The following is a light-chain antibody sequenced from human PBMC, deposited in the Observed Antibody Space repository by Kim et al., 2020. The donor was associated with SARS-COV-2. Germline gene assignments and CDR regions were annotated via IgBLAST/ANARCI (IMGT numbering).Light chain of an antibody. Sequence: SPGEGATLSCRASQSIISTYLAWFQQKPGQAPRVLMYGASYRATDIPDRFSGSASWTVFTLTISRLEPEDSAVYYCHYYGTSFLTFGGGTKVDIK. J-gene: IGKJ4*01. CDR2: GAS. CDR1: QSIISTY. CDR3: HYYGTSFLT. V-gene: IGKV3-20*01.